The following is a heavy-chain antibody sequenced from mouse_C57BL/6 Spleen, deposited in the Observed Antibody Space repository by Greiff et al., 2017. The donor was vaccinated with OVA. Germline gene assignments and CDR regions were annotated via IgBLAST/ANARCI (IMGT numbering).Heavy chain of an antibody. Sequence: VQLQQSGPELVKPGASVKISCKASGYTFTDYYMNWVKQSHGKSLEWIGDINPNNGGTSYNQKFKGKATLTVDKSSSTAYMELRSLTSEDSAVYYCARPFYYYGSSYGFDYWGQGTTLTVSS. V-gene: IGHV1-26*01. D-gene: IGHD1-1*01. J-gene: IGHJ2*01. CDR1: GYTFTDYY. CDR2: INPNNGGT. CDR3: ARPFYYYGSSYGFDY.